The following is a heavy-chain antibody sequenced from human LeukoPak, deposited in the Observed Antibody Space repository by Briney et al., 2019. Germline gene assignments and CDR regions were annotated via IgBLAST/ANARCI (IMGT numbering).Heavy chain of an antibody. CDR1: GFTFSSSW. J-gene: IGHJ4*02. CDR2: IKQDGNEK. Sequence: GGSLRFSCAASGFTFSSSWMTWVRQAPGKGLEWVANIKQDGNEKYYADSVKGRFTISRDNSKNSLYLQMNSLRAEDTAVYYCVRDRVWLYYWGQGTLVTVSS. V-gene: IGHV3-7*03. CDR3: VRDRVWLYY. D-gene: IGHD3-10*01.